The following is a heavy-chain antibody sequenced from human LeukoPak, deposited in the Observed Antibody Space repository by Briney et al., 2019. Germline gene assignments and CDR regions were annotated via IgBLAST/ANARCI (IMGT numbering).Heavy chain of an antibody. J-gene: IGHJ4*02. CDR3: ARVYYDSSGYYYERSQYYFDY. CDR1: GGSISSSSYY. D-gene: IGHD3-22*01. CDR2: IYYSGST. Sequence: SETLSLTCTVSGGSISSSSYYWGWIRQPPGKGLEWIGSIYYSGSTYYNPSLKSRVTISVDTSKNQFSLKLSSVTAADTAVYYCARVYYDSSGYYYERSQYYFDYWGQGTLVTVSS. V-gene: IGHV4-39*07.